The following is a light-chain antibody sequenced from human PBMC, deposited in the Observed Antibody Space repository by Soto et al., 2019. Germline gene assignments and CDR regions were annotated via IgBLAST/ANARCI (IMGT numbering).Light chain of an antibody. V-gene: IGKV1-5*03. J-gene: IGKJ1*01. Sequence: DIQMTQSPSTLSASFGDRVTITCRSSQSISNGLAWHQKKPGKAPRLLIYKASSLETGVPSRFSGSGSGTEFTLTISSLQPDDFATYYCQQYNSYRAFGQGTKV. CDR3: QQYNSYRA. CDR1: QSISNG. CDR2: KAS.